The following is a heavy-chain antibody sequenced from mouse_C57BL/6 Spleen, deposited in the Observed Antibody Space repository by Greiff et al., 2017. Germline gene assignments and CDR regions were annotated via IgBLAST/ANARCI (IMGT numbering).Heavy chain of an antibody. CDR2: IHPNSGST. Sequence: QVQLQQPGAELVKPGASVKLSCKASGYTFTSYWMHWVKQRPGQGLEWIGMIHPNSGSTNYNEKFKSKATLTVDKSSSTAYMQLSSLTSEDSAVYYCARSDSSGHSAYWGQGTLVTVSA. V-gene: IGHV1-64*01. D-gene: IGHD3-2*02. CDR3: ARSDSSGHSAY. CDR1: GYTFTSYW. J-gene: IGHJ3*01.